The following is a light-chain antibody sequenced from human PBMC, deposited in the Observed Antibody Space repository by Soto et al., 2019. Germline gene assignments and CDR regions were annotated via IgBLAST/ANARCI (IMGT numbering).Light chain of an antibody. V-gene: IGLV2-14*01. Sequence: QSALTQPASVSGSPGQSITISCTGTSGDVGGYNYVSWYQQHPGRAPKLMIYDVSNRPSGISTRFSGSKSGNTASLTISGLQTEDEADYYCSSYTSSRTLAAFGGGTQLTVL. CDR1: SGDVGGYNY. CDR3: SSYTSSRTLAA. J-gene: IGLJ2*01. CDR2: DVS.